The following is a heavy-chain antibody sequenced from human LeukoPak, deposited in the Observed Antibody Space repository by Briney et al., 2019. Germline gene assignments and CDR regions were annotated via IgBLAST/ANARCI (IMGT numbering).Heavy chain of an antibody. D-gene: IGHD2-21*02. CDR1: GYTXTSYY. J-gene: IGHJ4*02. Sequence: GASVKVSCKASGYTXTSYYIHWVRQAPGQGLELMGIINPSAGNTAYPQKFQGRVTMTRDTSTTTLYMELSSLRSDDTAVYYCARDRSSSMVVTALWGFDYWGQGTLVTVSS. V-gene: IGHV1-46*01. CDR3: ARDRSSSMVVTALWGFDY. CDR2: INPSAGNT.